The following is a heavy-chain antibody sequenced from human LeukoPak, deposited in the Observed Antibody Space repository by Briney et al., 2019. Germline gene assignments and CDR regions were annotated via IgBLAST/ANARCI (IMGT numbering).Heavy chain of an antibody. D-gene: IGHD3-10*01. CDR1: GFTFSSYS. CDR2: ISSSSYI. V-gene: IGHV3-21*01. J-gene: IGHJ5*02. CDR3: ARLQITVGSNWFDP. Sequence: GGSLRLSCAASGFTFSSYSMNWVRQAPGKGLEWVSSISSSSYIYYADSVKGRFTISRDNAKNSLYLQMNSLRAEDTAVYYCARLQITVGSNWFDPWGQGTLVTVSS.